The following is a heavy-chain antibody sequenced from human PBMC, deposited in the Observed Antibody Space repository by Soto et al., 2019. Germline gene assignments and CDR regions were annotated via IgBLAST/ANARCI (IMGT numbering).Heavy chain of an antibody. CDR3: ARGEHGSIAARPVDY. D-gene: IGHD6-6*01. Sequence: NPSETLSLTCTVSGGSISSGGYYWSWIRQHPGKGLEWIGYIYYSGSTYYNPSLKSRVTISVDTSKNQFSLKLSSVTAADTAVYYCARGEHGSIAARPVDYWGQGTLVTVSS. J-gene: IGHJ4*02. CDR2: IYYSGST. CDR1: GGSISSGGYY. V-gene: IGHV4-31*03.